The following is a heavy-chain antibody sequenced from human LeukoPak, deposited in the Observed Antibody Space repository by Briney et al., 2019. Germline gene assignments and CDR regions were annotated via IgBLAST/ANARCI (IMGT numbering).Heavy chain of an antibody. D-gene: IGHD3-22*01. V-gene: IGHV4-59*08. CDR3: ARRGYYDSSGYYAH. CDR2: IYYSGST. J-gene: IGHJ4*02. Sequence: SETLSLTCTVSDGSISSYYWSWIRQPPGKGLEWIGYIYYSGSTNYNPSLKSRVTISVDTSKNQFSLKLSSVTAADTAVYYCARRGYYDSSGYYAHWGQGTLVTVSS. CDR1: DGSISSYY.